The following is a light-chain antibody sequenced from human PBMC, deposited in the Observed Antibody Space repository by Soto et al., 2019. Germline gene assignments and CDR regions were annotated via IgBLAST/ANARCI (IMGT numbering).Light chain of an antibody. CDR2: GAS. CDR3: QQSYSNPLT. Sequence: DIQMTQSPSSLSASIGETVIISCRASETITRYLNWYQSKPGKAPRLLISGASSLQSGVPSRFSGSYSETGFTLTIRSLQPEDFATYYCQQSYSNPLTFGGGTKVEMK. CDR1: ETITRY. J-gene: IGKJ4*01. V-gene: IGKV1-39*01.